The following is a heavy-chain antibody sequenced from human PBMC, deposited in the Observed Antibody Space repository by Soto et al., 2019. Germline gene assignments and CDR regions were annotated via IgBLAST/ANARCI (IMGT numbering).Heavy chain of an antibody. CDR3: ARVVPAARSWFDL. Sequence: PSETLSLTCTVSGGSISSGGYYWSWIRQHPGKGLEWIGYIYYSGSTYYNPSLKSRVPISVDTSKNQFSLKLSSVTAADTAVYYCARVVPAARSWFDLWGQGTLVTVSS. V-gene: IGHV4-31*03. CDR1: GGSISSGGYY. CDR2: IYYSGST. D-gene: IGHD2-2*01. J-gene: IGHJ5*02.